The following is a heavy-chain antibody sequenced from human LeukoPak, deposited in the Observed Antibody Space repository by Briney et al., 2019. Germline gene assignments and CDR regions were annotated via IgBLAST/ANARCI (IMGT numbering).Heavy chain of an antibody. D-gene: IGHD3-10*01. Sequence: PGGSLRLSCAASGFTFSSYGMHWVRQAPGKGLEWVAFIRYDGSNKYYADSVKGRFTISRDNSKNTLYLQMNSLRAEDTAVYYCAKDRGRFGELPYTFDYWGQGTLVTVSS. CDR1: GFTFSSYG. J-gene: IGHJ4*02. V-gene: IGHV3-30*02. CDR3: AKDRGRFGELPYTFDY. CDR2: IRYDGSNK.